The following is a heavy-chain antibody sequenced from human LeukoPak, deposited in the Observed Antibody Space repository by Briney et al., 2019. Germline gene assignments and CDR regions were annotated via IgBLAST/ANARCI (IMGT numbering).Heavy chain of an antibody. J-gene: IGHJ4*02. V-gene: IGHV4-34*01. Sequence: SETLSLTCAVYGGSFSGYYWSWIRQPPGKGLEWIGEINHSGSTNYNPSLKSRVTISVDTSKNQFSLKLSSVTAADTAVYYCATSIAAAGTPDLDYWGQGTLVTVSS. D-gene: IGHD6-13*01. CDR2: INHSGST. CDR3: ATSIAAAGTPDLDY. CDR1: GGSFSGYY.